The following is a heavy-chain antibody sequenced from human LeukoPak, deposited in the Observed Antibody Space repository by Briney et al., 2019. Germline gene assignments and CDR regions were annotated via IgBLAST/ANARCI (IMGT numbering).Heavy chain of an antibody. J-gene: IGHJ4*02. Sequence: SETLSLTCAVYGGSFSGYYWSWIRQPPGKGLEWIGEINHSGSTNYNPSLKSRVTISVDTSKNQFSLKLSSVTAADTAVYYCARRVIWFGVKRGFGYWGQGTLVTVSS. CDR2: INHSGST. CDR1: GGSFSGYY. CDR3: ARRVIWFGVKRGFGY. V-gene: IGHV4-34*01. D-gene: IGHD3-10*01.